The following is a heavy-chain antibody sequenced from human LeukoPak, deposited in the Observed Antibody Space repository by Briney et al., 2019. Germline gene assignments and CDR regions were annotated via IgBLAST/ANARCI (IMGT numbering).Heavy chain of an antibody. CDR3: GSDQAPMVREAWYDAFDI. V-gene: IGHV3-7*01. J-gene: IGHJ3*02. Sequence: GRSLSLSCAASGFTLTSYWMSWVRQPPGKGLEWVANIKQEANEKYYVDFVKGRFTISRDNDKNSLYLQINSLRAEDTAVYYCGSDQAPMVREAWYDAFDIWGQGTMVAVSS. D-gene: IGHD3-10*01. CDR2: IKQEANEK. CDR1: GFTLTSYW.